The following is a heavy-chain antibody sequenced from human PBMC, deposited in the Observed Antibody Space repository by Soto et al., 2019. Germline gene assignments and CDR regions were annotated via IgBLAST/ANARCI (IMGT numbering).Heavy chain of an antibody. D-gene: IGHD5-12*01. V-gene: IGHV4-31*03. CDR1: VGSISSGGYY. CDR3: AREEGGGYDHRWFDP. CDR2: IYYSGST. Sequence: QVQLQESGPGLVKPSQTLSLTCTVSVGSISSGGYYWSWIRQHPGKGLEWIGYIYYSGSTYYNPSLTSRVTISGDTSKNQFSLKLSAVTAADTAVYYCAREEGGGYDHRWFDPWGQGTLVTVSS. J-gene: IGHJ5*02.